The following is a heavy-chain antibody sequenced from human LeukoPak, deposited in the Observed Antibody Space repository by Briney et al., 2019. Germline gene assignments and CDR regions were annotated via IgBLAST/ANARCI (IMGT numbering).Heavy chain of an antibody. CDR3: AKGGPDYFDY. CDR1: GFTFRTDV. V-gene: IGHV3-23*01. Sequence: GGSLRLSCAASGFTFRTDVLSWVRQAPGKGLEWVSTISSSGYDTYYVDSVKGRFTISRDNSKNTLSVQMNSLRVEDTAVYYCAKGGPDYFDYWGQGTLVAVSS. CDR2: ISSSGYDT. J-gene: IGHJ4*02.